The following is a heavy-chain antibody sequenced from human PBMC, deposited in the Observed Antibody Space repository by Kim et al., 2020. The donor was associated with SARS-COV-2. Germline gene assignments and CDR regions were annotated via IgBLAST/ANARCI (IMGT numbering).Heavy chain of an antibody. CDR1: GNTFIGYF. CDR3: AQERAYCSVYYCNGMDI. Sequence: ASVKVSCKASGNTFIGYFIHWVRQAPGQGLEWMGKINPNRGDTFYAETFQGRVTMTRDTSTTTAYMELYTLTSDDTAVYYCAQERAYCSVYYCNGMDIWGQGTTVIVSS. CDR2: INPNRGDT. J-gene: IGHJ6*02. D-gene: IGHD2-15*01. V-gene: IGHV1-2*02.